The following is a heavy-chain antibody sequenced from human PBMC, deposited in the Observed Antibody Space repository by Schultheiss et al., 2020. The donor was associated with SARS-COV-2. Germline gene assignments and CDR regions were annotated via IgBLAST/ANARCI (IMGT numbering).Heavy chain of an antibody. J-gene: IGHJ4*02. CDR2: ISWNSGSI. CDR3: ARERIVGSTAFDY. V-gene: IGHV3-9*01. Sequence: GGSLRLSCAASGFTVSSNYMSWVRQAPGKGLEWVSGISWNSGSIGYADSVKGRFTISRDNAKNSLYLQMNSLRAEDTAMYFCARERIVGSTAFDYWGQGTRVTVSS. D-gene: IGHD1-26*01. CDR1: GFTVSSNY.